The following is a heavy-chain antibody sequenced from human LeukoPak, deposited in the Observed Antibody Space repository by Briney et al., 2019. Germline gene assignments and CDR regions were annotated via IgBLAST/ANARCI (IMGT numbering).Heavy chain of an antibody. CDR2: IYYSGST. CDR1: GGSISSGGYY. CDR3: ARDVVVVVAATGGYYYYGMDV. J-gene: IGHJ6*02. D-gene: IGHD2-15*01. V-gene: IGHV4-31*03. Sequence: SQTLSLTCTVSGGSISSGGYYWSWIRQHPGKGLEWIGYIYYSGSTYYNPSLKSRVTISVDTSKNQFSLKLSSVTAADTAVYYCARDVVVVVAATGGYYYYGMDVWGQGTTVTVSS.